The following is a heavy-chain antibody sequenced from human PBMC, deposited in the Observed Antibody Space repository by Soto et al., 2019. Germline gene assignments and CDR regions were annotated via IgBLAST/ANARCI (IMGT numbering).Heavy chain of an antibody. V-gene: IGHV6-1*01. CDR2: TYYRSKWYN. Sequence: SQTLSLSFAISGDSVSSNSAAWNCIRQSPSRGLEWLGRTYYRSKWYNDYAVSVKSRITINPDTSKNQFSLQLNSVTPEDTAVYYCARVGGYSGYDNNWFDPWGQGTLVTVSS. D-gene: IGHD5-12*01. CDR3: ARVGGYSGYDNNWFDP. CDR1: GDSVSSNSAA. J-gene: IGHJ5*02.